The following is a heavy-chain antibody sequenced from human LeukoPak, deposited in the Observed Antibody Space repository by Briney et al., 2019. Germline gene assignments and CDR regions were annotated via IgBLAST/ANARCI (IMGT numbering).Heavy chain of an antibody. J-gene: IGHJ4*02. CDR3: ARVPRTKVVTPFDDY. CDR1: GYTFTGYY. Sequence: GASVKVSCKASGYTFTGYYMHWVRQAPGQGLEWMGWINPNSGDTNYAQKFQGRVTMTRDTSISTAYMELSRLRSDDTAVYYCARVPRTKVVTPFDDYWGQGTLVTVSS. V-gene: IGHV1-2*02. D-gene: IGHD4-23*01. CDR2: INPNSGDT.